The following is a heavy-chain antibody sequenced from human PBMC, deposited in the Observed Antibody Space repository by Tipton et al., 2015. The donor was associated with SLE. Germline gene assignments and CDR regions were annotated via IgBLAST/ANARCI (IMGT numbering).Heavy chain of an antibody. D-gene: IGHD2-15*01. CDR1: GDSFSSGSSS. J-gene: IGHJ6*03. CDR2: IYNSGIT. CDR3: VKSVVVVSPRDYYYYMDV. Sequence: NLSLTCTVSGDSFSSGSSSWNWVRQPAGKGLEWIGLIYNSGITNYNPSLQSRVTLSVDMSKNQFSLRLSSVTAADTGVYYCVKSVVVVSPRDYYYYMDVWGKGTKVTVSS. V-gene: IGHV4-61*02.